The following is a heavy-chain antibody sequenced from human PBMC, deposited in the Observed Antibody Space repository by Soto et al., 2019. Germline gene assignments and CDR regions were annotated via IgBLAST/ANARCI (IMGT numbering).Heavy chain of an antibody. Sequence: GGSLRLSCAASGFTFSTYGMHWVRQAPGKGLEWVAVISYDGSNKYYADSVKGRFTISRDNSKNTLYLQMNSLRAEDTAVYYCAKNGLGSAVYYYGMDVWGQGATVTVSS. CDR1: GFTFSTYG. D-gene: IGHD2-2*03. CDR3: AKNGLGSAVYYYGMDV. CDR2: ISYDGSNK. V-gene: IGHV3-30*18. J-gene: IGHJ6*02.